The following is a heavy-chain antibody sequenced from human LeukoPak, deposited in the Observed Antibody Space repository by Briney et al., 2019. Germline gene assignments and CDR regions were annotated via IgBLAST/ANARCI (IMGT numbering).Heavy chain of an antibody. J-gene: IGHJ4*02. CDR2: IYTSGST. Sequence: SETLSLTCTVSDDSISIYYWSWIRQPAGKGLEWIGRIYTSGSTNYNPSLKSRVTMSVDTSKKQFSLKLSSVTAADTAVYYCAGSGSYSPGSYFDYWGQGTLVTVSS. D-gene: IGHD1-26*01. CDR1: DDSISIYY. CDR3: AGSGSYSPGSYFDY. V-gene: IGHV4-4*07.